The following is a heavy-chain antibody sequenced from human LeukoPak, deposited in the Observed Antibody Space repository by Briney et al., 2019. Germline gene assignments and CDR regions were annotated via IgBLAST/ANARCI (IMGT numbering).Heavy chain of an antibody. V-gene: IGHV3-9*01. D-gene: IGHD2-2*01. CDR3: AKDRWSSSTSFLFDY. J-gene: IGHJ4*02. CDR2: ISWNSGSI. Sequence: GGSLRLSCAASGCTFDDYAMHWVRQARGKGLEWVSGISWNSGSIGYADSVKGRFTISRDNAKNSLYLQMNSLRAEDTALYYCAKDRWSSSTSFLFDYWGQGTLVTVSS. CDR1: GCTFDDYA.